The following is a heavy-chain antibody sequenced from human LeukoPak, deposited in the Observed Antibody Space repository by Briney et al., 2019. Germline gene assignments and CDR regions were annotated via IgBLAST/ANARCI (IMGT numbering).Heavy chain of an antibody. CDR1: GGTFSSYA. Sequence: GASVKVSCKASGGTFSSYAISWVRQAPGQGLEWMGGIIPIFGTANYAQKFQGRVTIIADESTSTAYMELSSLRSEDTAVYYCARDLMVRGVMPYNWFDPWGQGTLVTVSP. CDR2: IIPIFGTA. V-gene: IGHV1-69*13. D-gene: IGHD3-10*01. CDR3: ARDLMVRGVMPYNWFDP. J-gene: IGHJ5*02.